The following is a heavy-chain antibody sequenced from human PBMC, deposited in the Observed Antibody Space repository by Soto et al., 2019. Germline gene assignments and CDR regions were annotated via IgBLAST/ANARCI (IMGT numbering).Heavy chain of an antibody. V-gene: IGHV5-51*01. CDR1: GYSFTSYW. CDR2: IYPGDSDT. J-gene: IGHJ4*02. Sequence: GESLKISCKGSGYSFTSYWIAWVRQMPGKGLEWVGIIYPGDSDTRYSPSFQGQVTISADKSISTAYLQWSSLKASDTAMYYCARRGYSGYDIYYFEYWGQGTLVTVSS. D-gene: IGHD5-12*01. CDR3: ARRGYSGYDIYYFEY.